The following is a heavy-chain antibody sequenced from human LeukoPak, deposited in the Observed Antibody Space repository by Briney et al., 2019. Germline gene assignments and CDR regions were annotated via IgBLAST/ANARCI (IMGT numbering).Heavy chain of an antibody. CDR2: IYPGDSDT. D-gene: IGHD3-22*01. CDR1: GYSFTSYW. Sequence: GESLKISCKGSGYSFTSYWIGWVRQMPGKGLEWMGIIYPGDSDTRYSPSFQGQVTISADKSISTAYLQWSSLKASDTAMYYCARHQGSYYYGSSGYYLAHAFDIWGQGTMVTVSS. CDR3: ARHQGSYYYGSSGYYLAHAFDI. J-gene: IGHJ3*02. V-gene: IGHV5-51*01.